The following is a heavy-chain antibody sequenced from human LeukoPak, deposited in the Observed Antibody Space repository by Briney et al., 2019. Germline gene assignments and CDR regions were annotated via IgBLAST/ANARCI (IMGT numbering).Heavy chain of an antibody. V-gene: IGHV5-51*01. CDR1: GYSFTSYW. CDR3: ARPNIGYCSSTSCPYYFDY. Sequence: GESPKISCKGSGYSFTSYWIGWVRQMPGKGLEWMGIIYPGDSDTRYSPSFEGQVTISADKSISTAYLQWSSLKASDTAMYYCARPNIGYCSSTSCPYYFDYWGQGTLVTVSS. CDR2: IYPGDSDT. J-gene: IGHJ4*02. D-gene: IGHD2-2*03.